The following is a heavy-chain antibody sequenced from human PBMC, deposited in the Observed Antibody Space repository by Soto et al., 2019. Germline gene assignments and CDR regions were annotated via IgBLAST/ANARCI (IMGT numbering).Heavy chain of an antibody. CDR1: GFTFSSYS. Sequence: EVQLVESGGGLVKPGGSLRLSCAASGFTFSSYSMNWVRQAPGKGLEWVSSISSSSSYIYYADSVKGRFTISRDNAKNSLYLQMNRLRAEDTAVYYCARDEGFGELLYPVYYGMDVWGQGTTVTVSS. V-gene: IGHV3-21*01. D-gene: IGHD3-10*01. J-gene: IGHJ6*02. CDR2: ISSSSSYI. CDR3: ARDEGFGELLYPVYYGMDV.